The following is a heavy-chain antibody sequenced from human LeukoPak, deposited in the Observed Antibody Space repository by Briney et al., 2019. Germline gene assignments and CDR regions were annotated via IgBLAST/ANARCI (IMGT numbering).Heavy chain of an antibody. D-gene: IGHD5-24*01. CDR3: ARVVVRDANNYKDY. CDR2: ISGYNGNT. J-gene: IGHJ4*02. V-gene: IGHV1-18*01. CDR1: GYTFTSYG. Sequence: GASVKVSCKASGYTFTSYGISWVRQAPGQGLEWMGWISGYNGNTKYAQKFQGRVTMTRDTSTSTAYMELRSLRSDDTAVYYCARVVVRDANNYKDYWGQGTLVTVSS.